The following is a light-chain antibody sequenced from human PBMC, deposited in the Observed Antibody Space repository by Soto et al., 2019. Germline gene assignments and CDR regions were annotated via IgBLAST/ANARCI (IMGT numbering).Light chain of an antibody. CDR3: QLYGVSSPRIT. J-gene: IGKJ5*01. CDR1: QSVDSN. Sequence: EIVMTQSPATLSVSPGERATLSCRASQSVDSNLAWYQQKPGQPPRLLIYDASTRATGIPARISGSGSGTDFTLTISRVESEDFAVYYCQLYGVSSPRITFGQGTRLEI. V-gene: IGKV3-15*01. CDR2: DAS.